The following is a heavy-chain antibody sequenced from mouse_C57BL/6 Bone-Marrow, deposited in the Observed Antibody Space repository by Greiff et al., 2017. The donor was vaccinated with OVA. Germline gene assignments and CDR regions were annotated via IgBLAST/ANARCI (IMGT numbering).Heavy chain of an antibody. CDR2: INPYNGGT. CDR3: ARSGLRRAWFAD. J-gene: IGHJ3*01. D-gene: IGHD2-4*01. Sequence: EVQLQQSGPVLVKPGASVKMSCKASGYTFTDYYMNWVKQSHGKSLEWLGVINPYNGGTSYNQKFKGKATLTVDKSSSTAYMELNSLTSEDSAVYYCARSGLRRAWFADWGKGTLVTVAA. CDR1: GYTFTDYY. V-gene: IGHV1-19*01.